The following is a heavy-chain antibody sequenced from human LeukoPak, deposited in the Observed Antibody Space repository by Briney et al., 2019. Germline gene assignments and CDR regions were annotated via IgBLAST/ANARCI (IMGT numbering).Heavy chain of an antibody. D-gene: IGHD1-26*01. J-gene: IGHJ4*02. CDR3: AREVGATGRVFDY. CDR1: GYTFTTYS. Sequence: ASVKVSCKTSGYTFTTYSISWVRQAPGQGLEWMGWISPYNGKTNYAQKLQGRVTMTTDTSTSTAYMELRSLRSDDTAVYYCAREVGATGRVFDYWGQGTLVTVSS. CDR2: ISPYNGKT. V-gene: IGHV1-18*04.